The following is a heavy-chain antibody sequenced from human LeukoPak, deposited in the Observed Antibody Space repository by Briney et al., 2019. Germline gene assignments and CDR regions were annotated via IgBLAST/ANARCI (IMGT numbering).Heavy chain of an antibody. V-gene: IGHV4-30-4*01. D-gene: IGHD3-22*01. CDR3: ARGALYYDSSGYYPLDY. CDR1: GGSISSGDYY. Sequence: SQTLSLTCTVSGGSISSGDYYWSWIRQPPGKGLEWIGYIYYSGGTYYNPSLKSRVTISVDTSKNQFSLKLSSVTAADTAVYYCARGALYYDSSGYYPLDYWGQRTLVTVSS. CDR2: IYYSGGT. J-gene: IGHJ4*02.